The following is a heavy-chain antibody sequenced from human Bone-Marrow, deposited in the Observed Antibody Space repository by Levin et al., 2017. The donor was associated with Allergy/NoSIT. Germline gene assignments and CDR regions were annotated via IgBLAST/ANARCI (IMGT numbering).Heavy chain of an antibody. CDR3: AKYSARFCGSSSCPSAGAFDY. CDR2: IKQDGSEK. V-gene: IGHV3-7*01. Sequence: LSLPCAASGFSFTDFWMTWVRQTPGKGLEWVANIKQDGSEKHYVDSVKGRFTISRDNAKNSLYLQMDSLRAEDTAVYFCAKYSARFCGSSSCPSAGAFDYWGQGVLVTVSS. D-gene: IGHD2-2*01. J-gene: IGHJ4*02. CDR1: GFSFTDFW.